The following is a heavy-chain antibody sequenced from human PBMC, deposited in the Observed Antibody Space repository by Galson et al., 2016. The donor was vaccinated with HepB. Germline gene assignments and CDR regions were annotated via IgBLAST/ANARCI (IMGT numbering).Heavy chain of an antibody. D-gene: IGHD3-22*01. CDR2: IYWNEDK. CDR3: AHSGVDSSYYYVQDAFDI. Sequence: PALVKPTQTLTLTCSFSGFSLSSSGVGVAWIRQPPGKALEWLALIYWNEDKRYSPSLTSRLTITKDTSKNQVVLTMTNMDPVDTATYYCAHSGVDSSYYYVQDAFDIWGQGTLVTVSS. CDR1: GFSLSSSGVG. J-gene: IGHJ3*02. V-gene: IGHV2-5*01.